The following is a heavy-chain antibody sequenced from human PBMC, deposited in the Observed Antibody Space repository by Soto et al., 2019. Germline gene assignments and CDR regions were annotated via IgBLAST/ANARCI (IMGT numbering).Heavy chain of an antibody. Sequence: GGSLRLSCAASGFTFSAHSMDWVRQAPGKGLEWVSYISSGSTPIYYADSVRGRFTISRDNAKNSLYLQMNSLRAEDTAVYYCARWNYDTSGYYKGALDYWGQGTLVTVS. CDR3: ARWNYDTSGYYKGALDY. V-gene: IGHV3-48*01. CDR2: ISSGSTPI. J-gene: IGHJ4*02. D-gene: IGHD3-22*01. CDR1: GFTFSAHS.